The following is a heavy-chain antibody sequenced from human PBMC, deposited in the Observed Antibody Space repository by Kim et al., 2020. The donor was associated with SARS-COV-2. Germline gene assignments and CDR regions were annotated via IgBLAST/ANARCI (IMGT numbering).Heavy chain of an antibody. V-gene: IGHV3-30-3*01. Sequence: GGSLRLSCAASGFTFSSYAMHWVRQAPGKGLEWVAVISYDGSNKYYADSVKGRFTISRDNSKNTLYLQMNSLRAEDTAVYYCARDTVDITGTSGYFDYWGQGTLVTVSS. CDR3: ARDTVDITGTSGYFDY. J-gene: IGHJ4*02. CDR2: ISYDGSNK. D-gene: IGHD1-7*01. CDR1: GFTFSSYA.